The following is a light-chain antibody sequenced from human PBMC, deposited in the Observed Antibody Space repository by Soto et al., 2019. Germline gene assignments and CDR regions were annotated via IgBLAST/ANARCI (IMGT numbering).Light chain of an antibody. Sequence: DIQMTQSPASLSASVGDRVTITCQASQDIVNYLNWYQQKPGKAPKLLIYDASKLETGVPSRFSGRGSGTDFTFAISSLQPEDIATYYCQQYDNVPRTFGPGTKVDTK. CDR2: DAS. J-gene: IGKJ3*01. CDR1: QDIVNY. CDR3: QQYDNVPRT. V-gene: IGKV1-33*01.